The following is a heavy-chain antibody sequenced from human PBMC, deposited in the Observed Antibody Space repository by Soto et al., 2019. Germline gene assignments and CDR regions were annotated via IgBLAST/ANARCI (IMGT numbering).Heavy chain of an antibody. D-gene: IGHD3-22*01. CDR1: GFTFTSSA. V-gene: IGHV1-58*01. CDR2: IVVGSGNT. J-gene: IGHJ6*02. CDR3: AAGETGWLLVVGYGMDV. Sequence: ASVKVSCKASGFTFTSSAVQWVRQARGQRLEWIGWIVVGSGNTNYAQKFQERVTITRDMSTSTAYMELSSLRSEDTAVYYCAAGETGWLLVVGYGMDVWGQGTTVTVSS.